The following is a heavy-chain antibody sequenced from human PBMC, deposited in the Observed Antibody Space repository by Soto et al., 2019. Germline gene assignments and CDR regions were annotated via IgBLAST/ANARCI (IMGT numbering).Heavy chain of an antibody. Sequence: GGSLRLSCAAFGLTVSGKKYMAWVRQAPGKGLEWVSALYDTDGTYYADSVKGRFTTSGDSSKTIVYLQMNSLRPDDTAVYYCAKDASCSSTSCYYSGPPNWFDPWGQGTLVTVSS. CDR3: AKDASCSSTSCYYSGPPNWFDP. J-gene: IGHJ5*02. D-gene: IGHD2-2*01. CDR2: LYDTDGT. CDR1: GLTVSGKKY. V-gene: IGHV3-53*01.